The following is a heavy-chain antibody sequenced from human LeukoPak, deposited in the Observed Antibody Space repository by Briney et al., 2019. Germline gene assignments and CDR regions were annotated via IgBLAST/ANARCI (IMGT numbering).Heavy chain of an antibody. J-gene: IGHJ4*02. CDR2: ISSSSTI. D-gene: IGHD3-3*01. CDR3: AFGVVTYFDY. V-gene: IGHV3-48*01. Sequence: GSLRLSCAASGFTFGSYSMNWVRQAPGKGLEWVSYISSSSTIYYADSVKGRFTISRDNAKNSLYLQMNSLRAEDTAVYYCAFGVVTYFDYWGQGTLVTVSS. CDR1: GFTFGSYS.